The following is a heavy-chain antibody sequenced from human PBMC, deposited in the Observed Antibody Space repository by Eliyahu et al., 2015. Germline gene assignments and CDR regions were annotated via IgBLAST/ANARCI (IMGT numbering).Heavy chain of an antibody. CDR3: ARHPTSGLWFGELLNWFDP. D-gene: IGHD3-10*01. CDR2: IYYSGST. J-gene: IGHJ5*02. CDR1: GGSIRXSSYS. Sequence: QLQLQESGPGLVXPSETLSLTCTVSGGSIRXSSYSWGWIRQPPGKGLEWIGRIYYSGSTYYNPSLKSRVTISVDTSKNQFSLKLSSVTAADTAVYYCARHPTSGLWFGELLNWFDPWGQGTLVTVSS. V-gene: IGHV4-39*01.